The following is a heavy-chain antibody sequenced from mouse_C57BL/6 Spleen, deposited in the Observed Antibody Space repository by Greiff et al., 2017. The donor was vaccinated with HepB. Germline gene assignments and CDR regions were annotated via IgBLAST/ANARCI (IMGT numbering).Heavy chain of an antibody. CDR1: GYTFTDYY. CDR3: ASTVVATDAMDY. CDR2: INPYNGGT. Sequence: VQLQQSGPVLVKPGASVKMSCKASGYTFTDYYMNWVKQSHGKSLEWIGVINPYNGGTSYNQKFKGKATLTVDKSSSTAYMELNSLTSEDSAVYYCASTVVATDAMDYWGQGTSVTVSS. V-gene: IGHV1-19*01. J-gene: IGHJ4*01. D-gene: IGHD1-1*01.